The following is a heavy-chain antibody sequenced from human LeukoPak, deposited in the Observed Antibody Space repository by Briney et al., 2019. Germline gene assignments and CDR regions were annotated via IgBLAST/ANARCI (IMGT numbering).Heavy chain of an antibody. J-gene: IGHJ4*02. D-gene: IGHD5-18*01. CDR1: GGSISSYH. CDR3: ARHEIQLRYFDY. V-gene: IGHV4-59*08. CDR2: IYYSGST. Sequence: SETLSLTCTVSGGSISSYHWSCIRQPPGKGLEWIGYIYYSGSTNYNPSLKSRLTISVDTSRNQFSLKLSSVTAADTAVYYCARHEIQLRYFDYWGQGTLVTVSS.